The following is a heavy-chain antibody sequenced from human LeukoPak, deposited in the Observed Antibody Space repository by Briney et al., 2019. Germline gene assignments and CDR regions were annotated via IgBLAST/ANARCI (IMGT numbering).Heavy chain of an antibody. Sequence: SETLSLTCTVSGYSISSGYYWGWIRQPPGKGLEWIGSIYHSGSTYYNPSLKSRLTISVHTSKNQFSLKLISVTAADTAVYYCARNPPATAEYYFDYWGQGTLVTVSS. CDR1: GYSISSGYY. CDR3: ARNPPATAEYYFDY. J-gene: IGHJ4*02. D-gene: IGHD1-14*01. CDR2: IYHSGST. V-gene: IGHV4-38-2*02.